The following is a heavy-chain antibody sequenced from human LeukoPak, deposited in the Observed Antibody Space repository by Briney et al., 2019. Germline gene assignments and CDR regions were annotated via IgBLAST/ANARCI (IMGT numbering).Heavy chain of an antibody. J-gene: IGHJ4*02. CDR2: IDSSSRII. CDR1: GFTLSSYS. CDR3: ARDSTRDYDFWSGSPFDY. V-gene: IGHV3-48*04. D-gene: IGHD3-3*01. Sequence: GGSLRLSCAASGFTLSSYSMNWVRQAPGKGLEWISFIDSSSRIIFYAESVKGRFTISRDNAKNSLFLQMNNLRAEDTAVYYCARDSTRDYDFWSGSPFDYWGRGTLVTVSS.